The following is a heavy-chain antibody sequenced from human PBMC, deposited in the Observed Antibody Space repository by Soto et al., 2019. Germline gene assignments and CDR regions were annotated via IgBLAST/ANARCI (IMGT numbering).Heavy chain of an antibody. Sequence: ASVKVSCKASGYTFTSYYMHWVRQAPGQGLEWMGIINPSGGSTSYAQKFQGRVTITADKSTSTAYMELTSLASKDTAVYYCARDSPIGSTYSGYDAIDSWGQGTLVTVSS. V-gene: IGHV1-46*01. CDR3: ARDSPIGSTYSGYDAIDS. CDR2: INPSGGST. CDR1: GYTFTSYY. D-gene: IGHD5-12*01. J-gene: IGHJ4*02.